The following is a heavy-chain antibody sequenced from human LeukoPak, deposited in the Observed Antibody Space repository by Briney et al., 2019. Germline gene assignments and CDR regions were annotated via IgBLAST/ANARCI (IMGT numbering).Heavy chain of an antibody. CDR2: IYYSRST. CDR3: ARSSSSWRRTYFDY. J-gene: IGHJ4*02. CDR1: GGSISSSSYY. D-gene: IGHD6-13*01. Sequence: SEILSLTCTVSGGSISSSSYYWGWIRQPPGKGLEWIGSIYYSRSTYYNPSLKSRVTISVDTSKNQFSLKLSSVTAADTAVYYCARSSSSWRRTYFDYWGQGTLVTVSS. V-gene: IGHV4-39*01.